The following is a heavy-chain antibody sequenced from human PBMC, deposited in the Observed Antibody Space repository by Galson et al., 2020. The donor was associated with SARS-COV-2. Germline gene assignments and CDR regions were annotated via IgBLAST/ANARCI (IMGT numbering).Heavy chain of an antibody. CDR2: INPSGDIT. J-gene: IGHJ4*02. CDR3: AREWGDINSSVFDY. Sequence: GESLKIPCTASGSTFISFYIHWVRQAPGQGLEWMGVINPSGDITSYAQKLRGRVTVTRDMSTQTVYMELSSLTSEDTAVYYCAREWGDINSSVFDYWGQGSLVVVSS. D-gene: IGHD2-21*01. CDR1: GSTFISFY. V-gene: IGHV1-46*04.